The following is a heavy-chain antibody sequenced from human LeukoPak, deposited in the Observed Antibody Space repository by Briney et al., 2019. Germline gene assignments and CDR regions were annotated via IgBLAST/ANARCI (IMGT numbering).Heavy chain of an antibody. CDR2: ISSSGSTI. CDR3: ARDHETGTAFDY. CDR1: GFTFSDYY. D-gene: IGHD1-1*01. Sequence: LRLSCAASGFTFSDYYMSWIRQAPGKGLEWVSYISSSGSTIYYADSVKGRFTISRDNAKNSLYLQMNSLRAEDTAVYYCARDHETGTAFDYWGQGTLVTVSS. V-gene: IGHV3-11*01. J-gene: IGHJ4*02.